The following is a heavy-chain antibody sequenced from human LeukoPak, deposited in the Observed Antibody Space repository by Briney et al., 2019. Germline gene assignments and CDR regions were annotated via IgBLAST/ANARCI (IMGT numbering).Heavy chain of an antibody. CDR1: GFTFSSYW. D-gene: IGHD2-21*02. Sequence: GGSLRLSCAASGFTFSSYWMSWVRQAPGKGLEWVANIKQDGSEKYYVDSVKGRFTISRDNAKNSLYLQMNSLRAEDTAVYYCATMVVTADDAFDIWGQGTMVTVSS. CDR3: ATMVVTADDAFDI. V-gene: IGHV3-7*01. J-gene: IGHJ3*02. CDR2: IKQDGSEK.